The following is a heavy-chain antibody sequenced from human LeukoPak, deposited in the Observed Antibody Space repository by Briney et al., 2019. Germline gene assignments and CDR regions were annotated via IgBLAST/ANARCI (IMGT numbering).Heavy chain of an antibody. CDR1: GFTFTSSA. CDR2: IVVGSGNT. CDR3: AADQDDILTGYYPGGDY. V-gene: IGHV1-58*01. D-gene: IGHD3-9*01. J-gene: IGHJ4*02. Sequence: SVKVSCKASGFTFTSSAVQWVRQARGQRLEWIGWIVVGSGNTNYAQKFQERVTITRDMSTSTAYMELSSLRSEDTAVYYCAADQDDILTGYYPGGDYWGQGTLVTVSS.